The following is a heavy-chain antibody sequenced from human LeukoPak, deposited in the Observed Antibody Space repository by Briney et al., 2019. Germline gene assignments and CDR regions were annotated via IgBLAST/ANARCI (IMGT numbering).Heavy chain of an antibody. CDR2: IYSGGST. CDR1: GFTVSSNY. CDR3: ARDSGVRYFDY. J-gene: IGHJ4*02. V-gene: IGHV3-53*01. D-gene: IGHD3-10*01. Sequence: PGGSLRLSCAASGFTVSSNYMSWVRQAPGKGLEWVSVIYSGGSTYYADSVEGRFTISRDNSKNTLYLQMNSLRAEDTAVYYCARDSGVRYFDYWGQGTLVTVSS.